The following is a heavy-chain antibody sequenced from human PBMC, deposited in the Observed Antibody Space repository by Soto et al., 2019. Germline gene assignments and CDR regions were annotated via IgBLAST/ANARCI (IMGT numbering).Heavy chain of an antibody. CDR1: GGSFSGYY. CDR2: INHSGST. D-gene: IGHD6-19*01. V-gene: IGHV4-34*01. J-gene: IGHJ6*02. CDR3: ARVGGIAVAGTYNYYGMDV. Sequence: PSETLSLTCAVYGGSFSGYYWSWIRQPPGKGLEWIGEINHSGSTNYNPSLKSRVTISVDTSKNQFSLKLNSVTAADTAVYYCARVGGIAVAGTYNYYGMDVRGQGTTVTVSS.